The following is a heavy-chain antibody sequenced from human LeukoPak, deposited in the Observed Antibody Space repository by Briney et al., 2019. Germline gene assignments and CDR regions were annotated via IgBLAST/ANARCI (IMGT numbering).Heavy chain of an antibody. Sequence: SETLSLTWTVAGGSISSYYWSWIRQPPGEGLEWIWDIYYSGSTNDKPSLKSRVTISVDTSKKQFSRQLSCVTAADMAVSYCASESVEMATIGAFDIWGQGTMVPVSS. CDR2: IYYSGST. D-gene: IGHD5-24*01. CDR3: ASESVEMATIGAFDI. V-gene: IGHV4-59*01. J-gene: IGHJ3*02. CDR1: GGSISSYY.